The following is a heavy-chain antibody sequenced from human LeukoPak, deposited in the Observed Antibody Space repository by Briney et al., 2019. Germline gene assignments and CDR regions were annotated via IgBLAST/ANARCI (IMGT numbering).Heavy chain of an antibody. CDR3: ARGAGYYDNTAGPDS. CDR1: GFTFSNYW. V-gene: IGHV3-7*01. J-gene: IGHJ4*02. Sequence: PGGSLRLSCAASGFTFSNYWMSWVRQPPGKGLEWVANIKQDGSGKDYVDSVEGRSIISRDNAKNSLYLQMNSLRAEDTAVYYCARGAGYYDNTAGPDSWGQGTLVTVSS. D-gene: IGHD3-9*01. CDR2: IKQDGSGK.